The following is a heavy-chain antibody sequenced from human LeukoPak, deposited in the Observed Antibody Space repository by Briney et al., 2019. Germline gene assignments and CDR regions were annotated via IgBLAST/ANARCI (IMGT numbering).Heavy chain of an antibody. J-gene: IGHJ4*02. V-gene: IGHV2-5*04. CDR1: GFSLNSGGEA. CDR2: VYWHNDE. Sequence: SGPTLLKSTQTVTLTGSFSGFSLNSGGEAVGWVRQPPGKAPEFLTLVYWHNDERYSPSLRARLNITKDASKNQVVLTMINMDPVDTGTYYCVHRRGYHYGYEAFDHWAQETRLIVSS. CDR3: VHRRGYHYGYEAFDH. D-gene: IGHD5-18*01.